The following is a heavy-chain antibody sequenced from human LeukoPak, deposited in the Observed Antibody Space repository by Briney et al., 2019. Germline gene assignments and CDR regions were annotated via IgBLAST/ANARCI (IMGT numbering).Heavy chain of an antibody. D-gene: IGHD6-19*01. CDR1: GYTFTSYG. CDR3: AREVGHSSGKNWFDP. V-gene: IGHV1-18*01. Sequence: ASVKVSCEASGYTFTSYGISWVRQAPGQGLEWMGWISAYNGNTNYAQKLQGRVTMTTDTSTSTAYMELRSLRSDDTAVYYCAREVGHSSGKNWFDPGGQGTLVTVSS. CDR2: ISAYNGNT. J-gene: IGHJ5*02.